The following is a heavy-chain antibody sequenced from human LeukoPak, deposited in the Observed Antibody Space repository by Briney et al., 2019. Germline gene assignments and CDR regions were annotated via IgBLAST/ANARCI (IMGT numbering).Heavy chain of an antibody. J-gene: IGHJ4*02. CDR2: ISAYNGNK. Sequence: GASVKVSCKASGYTFTSYGISWVRQAPGQGLEWMGWISAYNGNKNYAQKLQGRVTITTDTSTRKDYMAMRSLRSADTAAYYCARVLHGYCSGGSCYPGWYYFDHWGQGTLVTVSS. CDR3: ARVLHGYCSGGSCYPGWYYFDH. D-gene: IGHD2-15*01. CDR1: GYTFTSYG. V-gene: IGHV1-18*01.